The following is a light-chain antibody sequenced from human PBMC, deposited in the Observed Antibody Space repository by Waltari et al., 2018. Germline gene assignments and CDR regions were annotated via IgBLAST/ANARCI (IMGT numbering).Light chain of an antibody. J-gene: IGLJ2*01. CDR2: DVT. V-gene: IGLV2-14*01. Sequence: QSALTQPASVSGSPGQSLTISCTGPSRDVGYFNHVSWFQHHPDSAPKLLIYDVTDRPSGVSSRFSGSKSVNTASLTISGLQAEDEADYYCSSYTGRGTVIFGGGTKLTVL. CDR1: SRDVGYFNH. CDR3: SSYTGRGTVI.